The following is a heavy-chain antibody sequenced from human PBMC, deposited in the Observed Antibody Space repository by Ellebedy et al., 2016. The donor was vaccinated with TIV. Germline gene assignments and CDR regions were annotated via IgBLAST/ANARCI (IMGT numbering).Heavy chain of an antibody. CDR2: ISNTGSRT. J-gene: IGHJ4*02. Sequence: GESLKISCAASGFTFSSYAMSWVRQAPGKGLEWVSTISNTGSRTYYADSVEGRFIISRDNSKKTLYLQMNSLRAEDTAVYYCAKDAREMARISWEYDYWGQGTLVTVSS. V-gene: IGHV3-23*01. CDR1: GFTFSSYA. D-gene: IGHD5-24*01. CDR3: AKDAREMARISWEYDY.